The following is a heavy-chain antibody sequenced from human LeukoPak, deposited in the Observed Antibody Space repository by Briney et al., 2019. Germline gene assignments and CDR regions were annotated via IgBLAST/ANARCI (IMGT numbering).Heavy chain of an antibody. J-gene: IGHJ4*02. CDR2: IYSGGST. CDR3: ATTPRLLWFGELSPFDY. Sequence: GGSLRLSCAASGFTVSSNYMSWVRQAPGKGLEWVSVIYSGGSTYYADSVKGRFTISRDNSKNTLYLQMNSLRAEDTAVYYCATTPRLLWFGELSPFDYWGQGTLVTVSS. V-gene: IGHV3-66*01. CDR1: GFTVSSNY. D-gene: IGHD3-10*01.